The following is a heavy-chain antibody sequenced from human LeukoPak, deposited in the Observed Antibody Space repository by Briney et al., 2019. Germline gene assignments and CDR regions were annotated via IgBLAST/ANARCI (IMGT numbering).Heavy chain of an antibody. CDR3: ARVGSSSGWSNLHYYGMDV. Sequence: AGGSLRLSCAASGFTFSSYSMNWVRQAPGKGLEWVPSISSSSSYIYYADSVKGRFTISRDNAKNSLYLQMNSLRAEDTAVYYCARVGSSSGWSNLHYYGMDVWGQGTTVTVSS. D-gene: IGHD6-19*01. CDR2: ISSSSSYI. J-gene: IGHJ6*02. V-gene: IGHV3-21*01. CDR1: GFTFSSYS.